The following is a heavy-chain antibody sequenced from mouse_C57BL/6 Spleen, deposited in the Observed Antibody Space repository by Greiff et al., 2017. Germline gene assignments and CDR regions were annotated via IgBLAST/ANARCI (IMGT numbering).Heavy chain of an antibody. V-gene: IGHV1-47*01. J-gene: IGHJ4*01. CDR1: GYTFTTYP. CDR3: ARGIYYYGSSYAMDY. CDR2: FHPYNDDT. D-gene: IGHD1-1*01. Sequence: VQLQESGAELVKPGASVKMSCKASGYTFTTYPIEWMKQNHGKSLEWIGNFHPYNDDTKYNEKFKGKATLTVEKSSSTVYLELSRLTSDDSAVYYCARGIYYYGSSYAMDYWGQGTSVTVSS.